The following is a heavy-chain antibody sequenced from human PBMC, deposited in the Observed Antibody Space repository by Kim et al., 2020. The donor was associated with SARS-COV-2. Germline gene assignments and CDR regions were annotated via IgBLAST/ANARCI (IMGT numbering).Heavy chain of an antibody. V-gene: IGHV3-48*01. Sequence: GGSLRLSCAASGFTFSSYSMNWVRQAPGKGLEWVSYISSSSSTIYYADSVKGRFTISRDNAKNSLYLQMNSLRGEDTAVYYCAREPLYYDILTGYYFAAVVDYWGQGTLVTVSS. D-gene: IGHD3-9*01. CDR2: ISSSSSTI. J-gene: IGHJ4*02. CDR3: AREPLYYDILTGYYFAAVVDY. CDR1: GFTFSSYS.